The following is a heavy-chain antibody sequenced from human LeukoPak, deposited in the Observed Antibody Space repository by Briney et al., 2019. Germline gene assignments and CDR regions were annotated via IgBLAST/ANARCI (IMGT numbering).Heavy chain of an antibody. V-gene: IGHV1-46*01. CDR1: GYTFTSYG. CDR3: ARDGLAARFLSSCWFDP. Sequence: ASVKVSCKASGYTFTSYGISWVRQAPGQGLEWMGIINPSGGSTSYAQKFQGRVTMTRDTSTSTVYMELSSLRSEDTAVYYCARDGLAARFLSSCWFDPWGQGTLVTVSS. D-gene: IGHD6-6*01. J-gene: IGHJ5*02. CDR2: INPSGGST.